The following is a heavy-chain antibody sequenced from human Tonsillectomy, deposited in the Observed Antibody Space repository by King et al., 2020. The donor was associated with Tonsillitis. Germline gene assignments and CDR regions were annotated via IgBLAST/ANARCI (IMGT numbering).Heavy chain of an antibody. V-gene: IGHV4-34*01. CDR2: INYSGST. CDR1: GGSFSGYY. J-gene: IGHJ4*02. Sequence: VQLQQWGAGLLKPSETLSLTCAVYGGSFSGYYWSWIRQPPGKGLEWSGEINYSGSTNYNPSLKSRVTISVDTYKNQFSLKLSSVTAADTAVYYCARDEVHSSGWYDWGQGTLVTVSS. D-gene: IGHD6-19*01. CDR3: ARDEVHSSGWYD.